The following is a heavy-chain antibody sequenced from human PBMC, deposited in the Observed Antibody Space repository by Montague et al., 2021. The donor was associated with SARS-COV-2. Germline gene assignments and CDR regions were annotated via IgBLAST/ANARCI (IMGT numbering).Heavy chain of an antibody. V-gene: IGHV2-70*01. D-gene: IGHD3-9*01. J-gene: IGHJ6*02. CDR2: IDWDDDK. Sequence: PALVKPTQTLTLTCTFSGFSLSTSGMCVSWIRQPPGKALEWLALIDWDDDKYYSTSLKTRLTISKDTSKNQVVLTMTNMDPVDTATYYCARIRMGMDHIVTGYYNHYGMDVWGQGTTVTVSS. CDR3: ARIRMGMDHIVTGYYNHYGMDV. CDR1: GFSLSTSGMC.